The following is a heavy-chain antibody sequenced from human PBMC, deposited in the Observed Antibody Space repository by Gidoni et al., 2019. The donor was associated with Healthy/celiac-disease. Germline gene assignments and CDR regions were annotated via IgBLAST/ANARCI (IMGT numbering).Heavy chain of an antibody. Sequence: QLQLQVSGPGLVKPSGTLSLTCSVSGGSISSSSYYWGWIRQTPWTGLGWIGSIYYSGSTYYNPSLKSRVTISVDDSKNQYSLKLSSVAAADTAVYYCASACIAAAGYYFGYWGQGTHGTGPS. CDR1: GGSISSSSYY. CDR3: ASACIAAAGYYFGY. V-gene: IGHV4-39*07. CDR2: IYYSGST. D-gene: IGHD6-13*01. J-gene: IGHJ4*03.